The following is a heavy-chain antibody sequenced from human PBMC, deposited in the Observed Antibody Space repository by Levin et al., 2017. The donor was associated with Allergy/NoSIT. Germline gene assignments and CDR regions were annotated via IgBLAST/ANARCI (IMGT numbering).Heavy chain of an antibody. CDR1: GGSISSSSYY. J-gene: IGHJ4*02. D-gene: IGHD3-10*01. Sequence: SETLSLTCTVSGGSISSSSYYWGWIRQPPGTGLEWIGSIYYSGSTYYNPSLKSRVTISVDTSKNQFSLKLSSVTAADTAVYYCARQITMVRGVIMEVYFDYWGQGTLVTVSS. CDR2: IYYSGST. CDR3: ARQITMVRGVIMEVYFDY. V-gene: IGHV4-39*01.